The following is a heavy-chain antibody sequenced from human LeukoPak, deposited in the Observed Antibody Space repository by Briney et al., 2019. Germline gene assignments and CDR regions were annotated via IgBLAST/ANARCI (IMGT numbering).Heavy chain of an antibody. J-gene: IGHJ6*03. CDR1: GGTFSSYA. CDR3: ARSRRGEWLLNYYMDV. Sequence: ASVKVSCKASGGTFSSYAISWVRQAPGQGLEWMGGIIPIFGTANYAQKFQGRVTITADESTSTAYMELSSLRSEDTAVYYCARSRRGEWLLNYYMDVWGKGTTVTVSS. D-gene: IGHD3-3*01. CDR2: IIPIFGTA. V-gene: IGHV1-69*13.